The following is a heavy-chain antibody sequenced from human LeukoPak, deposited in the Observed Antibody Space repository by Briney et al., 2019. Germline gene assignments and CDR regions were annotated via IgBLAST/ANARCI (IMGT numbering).Heavy chain of an antibody. CDR1: GFTVSNSY. J-gene: IGHJ4*02. Sequence: GGSLRLSCAVSGFTVSNSYMSWVRQAPGKGLEWVSVTYSGGSTYYADSVEGRFTISRDNSKNTLYLQMNNLGAEDTAVYYCAKVTSAGSCYQSDYWGQGTLVTVSS. CDR2: TYSGGST. CDR3: AKVTSAGSCYQSDY. V-gene: IGHV3-53*01. D-gene: IGHD2-15*01.